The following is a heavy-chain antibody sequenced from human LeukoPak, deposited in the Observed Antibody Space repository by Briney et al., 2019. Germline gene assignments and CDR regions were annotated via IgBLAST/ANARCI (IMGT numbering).Heavy chain of an antibody. CDR3: ARQYQLLGGDAFDI. D-gene: IGHD2-2*01. Sequence: GASVKVSCKASGYTFTGYYMHWVRQAPGQGLEWMGWINPNSGGTNYAQKFQGRVTMTRDTSISTAYMELSRLRPDDTAVYYCARQYQLLGGDAFDIWGQGTMVTVSS. CDR2: INPNSGGT. J-gene: IGHJ3*02. CDR1: GYTFTGYY. V-gene: IGHV1-2*02.